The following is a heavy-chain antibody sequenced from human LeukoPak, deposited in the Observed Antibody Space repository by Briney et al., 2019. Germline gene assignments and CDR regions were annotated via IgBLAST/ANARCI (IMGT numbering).Heavy chain of an antibody. J-gene: IGHJ4*02. CDR3: ARLFRRTIHY. V-gene: IGHV4-34*01. CDR1: GGSFSGYY. D-gene: IGHD4/OR15-4a*01. CDR2: INHSGST. Sequence: SETLSLTCAVYGGSFSGYYWSWIGQPPGKGLEWIGEINHSGSTNYNPSLKSRVTISVDTSKNQFSLKLSSVTAADTAVYYCARLFRRTIHYWGQGTLVTVSS.